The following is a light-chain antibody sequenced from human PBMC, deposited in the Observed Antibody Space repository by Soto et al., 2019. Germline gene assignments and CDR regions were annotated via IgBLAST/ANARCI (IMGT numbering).Light chain of an antibody. V-gene: IGKV3-20*01. CDR3: QQYGSSPQT. Sequence: DIVLAQSPGTLSLSPGERATLSCRAGQTVSSNYLAWYQQKFGQAPRLLIYGASSRATGIPDRFSGSGSGTDFTLTLSRLEPEDFAVYYCQQYGSSPQTFGQGARLDIK. J-gene: IGKJ5*01. CDR1: QTVSSNY. CDR2: GAS.